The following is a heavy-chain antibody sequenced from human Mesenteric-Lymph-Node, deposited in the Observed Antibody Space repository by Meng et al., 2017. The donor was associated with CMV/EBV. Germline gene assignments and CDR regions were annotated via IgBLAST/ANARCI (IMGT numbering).Heavy chain of an antibody. J-gene: IGHJ6*02. V-gene: IGHV3-20*04. CDR1: GFTFDDYG. D-gene: IGHD3-16*01. Sequence: GESLKISCAASGFTFDDYGMSWVRQAPGKGLEWVSGINWKGVSTGYADSVKGRFTISRDNAKNSLYLQMHSLGVEDTALYYCARDPPKAAIWGVGYYYGMDVWGQGTTVTVSS. CDR3: ARDPPKAAIWGVGYYYGMDV. CDR2: INWKGVST.